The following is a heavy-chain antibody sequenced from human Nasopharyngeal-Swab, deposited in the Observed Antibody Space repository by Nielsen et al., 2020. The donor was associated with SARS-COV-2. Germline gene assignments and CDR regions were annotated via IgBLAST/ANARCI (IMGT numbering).Heavy chain of an antibody. V-gene: IGHV3-73*01. CDR1: GFSFSDSA. CDR2: IRSKGNNYAT. J-gene: IGHJ4*02. D-gene: IGHD2-15*01. CDR3: TRCGGGCYSGRDY. Sequence: GESLKISCAASGFSFSDSAIHWVRQASGKGLEWVGRIRSKGNNYATAYAASVKGRFIIFRDDPKNTAYLQMNSLKTEDTAVYYCTRCGGGCYSGRDYWGQGTLVTVSS.